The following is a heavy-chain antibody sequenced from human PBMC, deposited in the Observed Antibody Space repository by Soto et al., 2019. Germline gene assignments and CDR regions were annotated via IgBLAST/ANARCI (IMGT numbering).Heavy chain of an antibody. D-gene: IGHD6-13*01. CDR2: MNPNSGNT. J-gene: IGHJ5*02. Sequence: QVQLVQSGAEVKKPGASVKVSCKASGYTFTRYDINWVRQATGQGLEWMGWMNPNSGNTGYAQKFQARVTMSRNTSRSTDYMELSSLRSEDTAVYYCARGKGSSWCLWAWVGGWFDPWGQGTLVTVSS. V-gene: IGHV1-8*01. CDR3: ARGKGSSWCLWAWVGGWFDP. CDR1: GYTFTRYD.